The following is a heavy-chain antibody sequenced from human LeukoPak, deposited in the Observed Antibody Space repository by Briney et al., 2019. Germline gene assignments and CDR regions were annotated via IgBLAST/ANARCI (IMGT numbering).Heavy chain of an antibody. CDR2: IFYTGST. D-gene: IGHD6-13*01. V-gene: IGHV4-39*01. CDR3: ARHVLAAPASPFGY. J-gene: IGHJ4*02. Sequence: ASETLSLTCTVSGDSISSRNYYWGWIRQPPGKGLEWIGSIFYTGSTYYNPSLKTRVPISVDTSKNQFSLQLSSVTAADTSLYCCARHVLAAPASPFGYWGQGTLVTVSS. CDR1: GDSISSRNYY.